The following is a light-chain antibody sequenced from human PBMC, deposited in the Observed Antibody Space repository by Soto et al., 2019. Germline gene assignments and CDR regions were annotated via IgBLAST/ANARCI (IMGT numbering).Light chain of an antibody. Sequence: DIQMTQSPSSLSASVGDRVIITCRASQGIRNDLAWYQQKPGKAPRRLIYDASKLQDGVPSRFSGSGSGTEFTLTISSLKPEDIATYYCLQHGSYPRTFGQGTKVEIK. V-gene: IGKV1-17*01. CDR2: DAS. CDR3: LQHGSYPRT. CDR1: QGIRND. J-gene: IGKJ1*01.